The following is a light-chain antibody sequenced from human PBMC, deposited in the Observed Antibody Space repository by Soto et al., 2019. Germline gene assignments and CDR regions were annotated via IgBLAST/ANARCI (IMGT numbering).Light chain of an antibody. V-gene: IGLV3-21*02. CDR2: DDR. CDR1: NIGNKN. Sequence: SYELTQPPSVSVATGQTARITCGGNNIGNKNVHWFQQRPGQAPVLVVYDDRDRPSGIPVRFSGSNSGDAATLTISRVEGGDEADYYCQVWDSSTYHWVFGGGTQLTVL. CDR3: QVWDSSTYHWV. J-gene: IGLJ3*02.